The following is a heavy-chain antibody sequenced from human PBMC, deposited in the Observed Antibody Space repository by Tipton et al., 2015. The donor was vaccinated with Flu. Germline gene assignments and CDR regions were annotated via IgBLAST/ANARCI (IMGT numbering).Heavy chain of an antibody. Sequence: SLRLSCAASGFAFSSYWVLWVRQAPGKGLEWVANINEDGSTTYYLGSVRGRFTISRDNARNSVFLQMNSLRVEDTAVYYCVRAIAAAGSRWGQGTLVTVSS. CDR2: INEDGSTT. V-gene: IGHV3-7*01. D-gene: IGHD6-13*01. CDR1: GFAFSSYW. J-gene: IGHJ4*02. CDR3: VRAIAAAGSR.